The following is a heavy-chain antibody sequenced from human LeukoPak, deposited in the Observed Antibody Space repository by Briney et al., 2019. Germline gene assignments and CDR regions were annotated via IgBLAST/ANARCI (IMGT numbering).Heavy chain of an antibody. CDR3: AREWDYDTSGYYYYY. J-gene: IGHJ4*02. V-gene: IGHV1-69*13. CDR2: IIPIFGTA. D-gene: IGHD3-22*01. Sequence: SVKVSCKASGGIFSNYAISWVRQAPGHGLEWVGAIIPIFGTANYAQKFQRRVTITADESTRTAYMELSSLRSEDTAVYYCAREWDYDTSGYYYYYWGQGTLVTVSS. CDR1: GGIFSNYA.